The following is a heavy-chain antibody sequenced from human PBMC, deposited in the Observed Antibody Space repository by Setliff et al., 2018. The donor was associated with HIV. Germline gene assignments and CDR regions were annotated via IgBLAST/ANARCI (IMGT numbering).Heavy chain of an antibody. CDR2: IYYSGST. V-gene: IGHV4-59*01. Sequence: SETLSLTCAVYGGSFSGYYWSWIRQPPGKRLEWIGYIYYSGSTNYNPSLKSRVTISVDTSKNQFSLKLSSVTAADTAVYYCARSSRLGWSSYGAFDIWGQGTMVTVSS. CDR1: GGSFSGYY. D-gene: IGHD6-19*01. CDR3: ARSSRLGWSSYGAFDI. J-gene: IGHJ3*02.